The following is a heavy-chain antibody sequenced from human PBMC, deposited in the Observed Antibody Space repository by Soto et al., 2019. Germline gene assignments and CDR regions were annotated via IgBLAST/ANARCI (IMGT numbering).Heavy chain of an antibody. D-gene: IGHD2-15*01. CDR1: GYPFTAYG. V-gene: IGHV1-3*04. J-gene: IGHJ4*02. CDR3: ARAVVAPDY. CDR2: INTGSGNT. Sequence: QVHLVQSGAEVKKPGASVNVSCKASGYPFTAYGLHWVRQAPGQRLEWMGWINTGSGNTKSSHKFQGRITIKRDTPATTVSMELSSLTSEDTAIYYCARAVVAPDYWGQGTLVTVSS.